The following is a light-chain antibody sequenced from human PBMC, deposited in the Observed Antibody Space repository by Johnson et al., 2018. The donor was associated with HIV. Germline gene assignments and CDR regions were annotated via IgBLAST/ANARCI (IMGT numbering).Light chain of an antibody. J-gene: IGLJ1*01. CDR3: GTWDSSLSAGV. CDR1: SSNIGNNY. Sequence: QPVLTQPPSVSAAPGQKVTISCSGSSSNIGNNYVSWYQQLPGTAPKLLIYENNKRPSGIPDRFSGSKPGTSATLGITGLQTGDEADYYCGTWDSSLSAGVFGTGTKVTVL. V-gene: IGLV1-51*02. CDR2: ENN.